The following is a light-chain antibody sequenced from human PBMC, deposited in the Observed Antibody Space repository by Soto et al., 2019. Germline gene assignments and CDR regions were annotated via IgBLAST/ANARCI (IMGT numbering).Light chain of an antibody. J-gene: IGKJ4*01. CDR3: QQYNNWPLT. V-gene: IGKV3-15*01. CDR1: QSVSSN. CDR2: GAS. Sequence: EIVMTQSPATLSVSPGERATLSCRASQSVSSNLAWYQQKPGQAPRLLIYGASTRGTGIPARFSGSGSGTEFTLTISSLQSEDFAVYYCQQYNNWPLTFGGGTKVELK.